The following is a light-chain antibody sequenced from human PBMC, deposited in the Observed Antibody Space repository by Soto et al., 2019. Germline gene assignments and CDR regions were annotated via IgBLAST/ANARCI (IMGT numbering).Light chain of an antibody. CDR3: SSYTSSSTLYV. V-gene: IGLV2-14*01. CDR2: EVS. CDR1: SSDVGDYNY. Sequence: QSVLTQPASVSGSPGQSITISCTATSSDVGDYNYVSWYQQHPGKAPKLMIYEVSNRPSGVSNRFSGSKSGNTASLTISGLQAEDEADYYCSSYTSSSTLYVFXTGTKVTVL. J-gene: IGLJ1*01.